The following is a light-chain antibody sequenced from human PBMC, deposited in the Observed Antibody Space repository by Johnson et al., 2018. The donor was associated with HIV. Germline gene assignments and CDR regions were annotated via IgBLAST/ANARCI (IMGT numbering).Light chain of an antibody. CDR1: SSTIGNNY. CDR3: GTWDTSRSGGGV. Sequence: QSVLTQPPSVSAAPGQTVTISCSGSSSTIGNNYVSWYQVLPGTAPKLLIYKNNERPSGIPDRFSGSKSGTSATLGITGLQTGDEADYYCGTWDTSRSGGGVFGTGTKVTVL. V-gene: IGLV1-51*02. CDR2: KNN. J-gene: IGLJ1*01.